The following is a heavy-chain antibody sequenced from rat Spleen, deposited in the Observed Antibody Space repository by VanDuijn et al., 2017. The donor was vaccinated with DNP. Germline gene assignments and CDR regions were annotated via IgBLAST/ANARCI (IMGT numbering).Heavy chain of an antibody. Sequence: EVKLVESGGGLMQPGRSLKLSCVASGFTFSYYWMTWIRQVPGKGLEWIASITGGGGFHYGDSVKGRFTISRDNAKSTLYLQMNSLRSEDMATYYCARPHYNNNGGFAYWGQGTLVTVSS. CDR1: GFTFSYYW. J-gene: IGHJ3*01. V-gene: IGHV5-31*01. D-gene: IGHD1-10*01. CDR2: ITGGGGF. CDR3: ARPHYNNNGGFAY.